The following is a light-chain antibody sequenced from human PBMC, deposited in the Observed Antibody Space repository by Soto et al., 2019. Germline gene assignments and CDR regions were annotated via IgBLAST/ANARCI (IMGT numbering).Light chain of an antibody. J-gene: IGKJ4*01. V-gene: IGKV3-20*01. CDR2: GTS. CDR1: QSVSRNY. CDR3: QQYSSSPLT. Sequence: EIVLTQSPGTLSLSPVEIATLSFVASQSVSRNYLAWYQQKPGQPPRLLIYGTSSRATGIPDRFSGSGSGTDFTLTISGLEPEDFAVYYCQQYSSSPLTFGGGTKVDIK.